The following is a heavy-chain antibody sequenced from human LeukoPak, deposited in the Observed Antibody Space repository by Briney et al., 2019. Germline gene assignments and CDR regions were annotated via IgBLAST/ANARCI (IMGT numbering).Heavy chain of an antibody. D-gene: IGHD1-26*01. J-gene: IGHJ4*02. CDR3: AKAAGEATSLFDY. CDR1: GFTFSSYG. CDR2: ISYDGSNK. V-gene: IGHV3-30*18. Sequence: SGRSLRLSCAASGFTFSSYGMHWVRQAPGKGLEWVAVISYDGSNKYYADSVKGRFTISRDNSKNTLYLQMNSLRADDTAVYYCAKAAGEATSLFDYWGQGTLVTVSS.